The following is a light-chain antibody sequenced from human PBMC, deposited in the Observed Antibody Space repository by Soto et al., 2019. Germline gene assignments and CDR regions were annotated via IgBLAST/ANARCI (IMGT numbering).Light chain of an antibody. CDR1: SSNIGSNT. CDR2: SNN. V-gene: IGLV1-44*01. Sequence: QSVLTQPPSASGTPGQRVTISCSGSSSNIGSNTVNWYQQLPGTAPKLLIYSNNQRPSGVPDRFSGSKSGTSASLAISGLQSEDEADFYCAAWDDSLNVPVYVFGTGTKVTV. CDR3: AAWDDSLNVPVYV. J-gene: IGLJ1*01.